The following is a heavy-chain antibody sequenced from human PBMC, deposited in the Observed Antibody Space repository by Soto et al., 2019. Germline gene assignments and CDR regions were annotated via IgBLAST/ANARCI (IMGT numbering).Heavy chain of an antibody. Sequence: GGSLRLSCAASGFSFSTYTMNWVRLAPGKGLEWVSSISASSDYIHYADSVKGRFTISRENAKNSLYLQMNSLRAEDTAVYYCARSPSPAYYYDSSGGPEFDYWGQGTLVTVSS. D-gene: IGHD3-22*01. J-gene: IGHJ4*02. CDR3: ARSPSPAYYYDSSGGPEFDY. V-gene: IGHV3-21*04. CDR2: ISASSDYI. CDR1: GFSFSTYT.